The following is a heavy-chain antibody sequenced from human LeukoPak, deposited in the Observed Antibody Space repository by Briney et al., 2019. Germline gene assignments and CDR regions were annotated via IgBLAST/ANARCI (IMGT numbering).Heavy chain of an antibody. J-gene: IGHJ4*02. Sequence: GGSLRLSCAASGFTFSSYAMSWVRQAPGKGLEWVSAISGSGGSTYYADSVKGRFTISRDNSKNTLYLQMNSLRAEDTAVYYCAKEPTYYYDSSSYQPYYFDYWGQGTLVTVSS. D-gene: IGHD3-22*01. V-gene: IGHV3-23*01. CDR2: ISGSGGST. CDR1: GFTFSSYA. CDR3: AKEPTYYYDSSSYQPYYFDY.